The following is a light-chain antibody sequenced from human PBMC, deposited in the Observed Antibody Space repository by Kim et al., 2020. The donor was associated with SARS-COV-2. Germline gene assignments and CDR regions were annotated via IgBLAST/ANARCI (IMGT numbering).Light chain of an antibody. CDR3: QAWDRRTVV. CDR2: QDT. V-gene: IGLV3-1*01. Sequence: YELTQPPSVSVSPGQTASITCSGDKLGDKYACWYQQKPGQSPVLVIYQDTKRPSGIPERFSGSNSGNTATLTISGTQAMDEADYYCQAWDRRTVVFGGGT. CDR1: KLGDKY. J-gene: IGLJ2*01.